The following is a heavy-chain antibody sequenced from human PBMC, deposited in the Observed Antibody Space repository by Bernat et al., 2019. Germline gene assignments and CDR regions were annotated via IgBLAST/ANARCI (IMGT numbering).Heavy chain of an antibody. D-gene: IGHD6-13*01. CDR2: IDHSGSA. Sequence: QVQLQQWGAGLLKPSETLSLTCAVYGGSFSDYYWNWIRQPPGKGLEWIGEIDHSGSANYNPSLKSRVTISVDTSKNQFYLKLSSVTAADTAVYYCARDQGSSWYKKYNWFDPWGQGTLVTVSS. V-gene: IGHV4-34*01. CDR3: ARDQGSSWYKKYNWFDP. J-gene: IGHJ5*02. CDR1: GGSFSDYY.